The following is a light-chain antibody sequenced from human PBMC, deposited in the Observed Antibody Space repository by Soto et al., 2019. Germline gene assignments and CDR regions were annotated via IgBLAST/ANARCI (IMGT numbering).Light chain of an antibody. CDR2: DAS. CDR3: QQRFDGPRIT. J-gene: IGKJ5*01. Sequence: EIESTPSPATLSVSPGQGAALSCRASQGIGDTLAWYQQKPGQTPRLLIYDASTRATGIPARFSGSGSGTDFTLTISSLEPEDFGVFYCQQRFDGPRITFGQG. V-gene: IGKV3-11*01. CDR1: QGIGDT.